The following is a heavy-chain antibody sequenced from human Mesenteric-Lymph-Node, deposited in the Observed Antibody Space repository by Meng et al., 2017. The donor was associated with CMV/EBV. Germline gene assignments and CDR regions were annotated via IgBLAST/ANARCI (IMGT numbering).Heavy chain of an antibody. V-gene: IGHV4-4*02. D-gene: IGHD3-10*01. CDR1: GGSISSSNW. CDR3: ARGAYYGSGSYALGY. CDR2: IYHSGST. J-gene: IGHJ4*02. Sequence: GGSISSSNWWSWGRQPPGKGLEWIGEIYHSGSTNYNPSLKSRVTISVDKSKNQFSLKLSSVTAADTAVYYCARGAYYGSGSYALGYWGQGTLVTVSS.